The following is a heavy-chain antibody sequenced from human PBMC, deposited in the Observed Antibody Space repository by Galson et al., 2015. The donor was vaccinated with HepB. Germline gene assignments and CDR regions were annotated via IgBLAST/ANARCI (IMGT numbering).Heavy chain of an antibody. J-gene: IGHJ5*01. Sequence: CAISGDSVSSNRASWNWIRQSPSSGLEWLGKTHFRSKWYIEYAGSMKGRMTINPDTSKNQFSLHLNSVTPEDTAVYYCVRLSGSSWFDYWGPGTLVTVSS. D-gene: IGHD6-13*01. CDR2: THFRSKWYI. CDR3: VRLSGSSWFDY. CDR1: GDSVSSNRAS. V-gene: IGHV6-1*01.